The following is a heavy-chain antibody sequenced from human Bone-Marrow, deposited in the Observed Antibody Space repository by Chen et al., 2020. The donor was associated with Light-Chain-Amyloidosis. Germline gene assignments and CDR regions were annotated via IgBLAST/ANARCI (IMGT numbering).Heavy chain of an antibody. V-gene: IGHV4-38-2*01. CDR1: GNSISRGYF. CDR3: VRSRYSTGPFEV. D-gene: IGHD3-16*02. CDR2: IYYSGST. J-gene: IGHJ1*01. Sequence: QVLLQQSGPGLVKPSETLSLICAVSGNSISRGYFWGWIRQPPGKGLEWIGSIYYSGSTYYNPSLKSRVTISVDTSKNQFSLRLTPATAADTAVYYCVRSRYSTGPFEVWGQGSLVTVSS.